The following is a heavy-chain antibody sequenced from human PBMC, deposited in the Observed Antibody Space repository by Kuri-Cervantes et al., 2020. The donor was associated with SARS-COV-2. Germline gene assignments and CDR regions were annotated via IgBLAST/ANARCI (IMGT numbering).Heavy chain of an antibody. CDR3: ARHRWFDP. J-gene: IGHJ5*02. D-gene: IGHD1-14*01. CDR1: GGSFSGYS. CDR2: INHSGRT. V-gene: IGHV4-34*01. Sequence: GSLRLSCAVYGGSFSGYSWSWIRQLPGKGLEWIGEINHSGRTNYNPSLKSRVTISVDTSKNQFSLKLSSVTAADTAVYYCARHRWFDPWGQGTLVTVSS.